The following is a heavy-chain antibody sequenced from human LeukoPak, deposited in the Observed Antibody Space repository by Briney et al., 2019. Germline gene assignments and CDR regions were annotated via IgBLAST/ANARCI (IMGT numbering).Heavy chain of an antibody. CDR2: MSYDGSTT. J-gene: IGHJ4*02. D-gene: IGHD5-24*01. Sequence: GGSLRLSCAASGFTFRTYPIHWVRQAPGKGLEWVAVMSYDGSTTYYADSVKGRFTFSRDNSENTLFLQMNSLRAEESAVYYCAKSLEMSTIMSAFDYWGQGTLVTVSS. CDR3: AKSLEMSTIMSAFDY. V-gene: IGHV3-30*04. CDR1: GFTFRTYP.